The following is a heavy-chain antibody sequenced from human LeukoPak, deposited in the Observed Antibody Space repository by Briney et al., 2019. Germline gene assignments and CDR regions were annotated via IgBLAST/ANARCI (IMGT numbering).Heavy chain of an antibody. J-gene: IGHJ6*02. CDR3: ARDSTPYGMDV. V-gene: IGHV3-53*01. Sequence: GGSLRLSCAASGFTISSNYMSWVRQAPGKGLEWVSVIYSGGSTYYADSVKGRFTISRDNSKNTLYLQMNSLRAEDTAVYYCARDSTPYGMDVWGQGTTVTVSS. CDR1: GFTISSNY. CDR2: IYSGGST.